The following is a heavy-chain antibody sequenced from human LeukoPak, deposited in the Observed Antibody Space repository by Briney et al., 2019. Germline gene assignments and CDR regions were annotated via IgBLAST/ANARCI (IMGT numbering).Heavy chain of an antibody. CDR3: ARSVLGYSYGLHIDY. CDR1: GGSFSGYY. V-gene: IGHV4-59*01. D-gene: IGHD5-18*01. J-gene: IGHJ4*02. Sequence: PSETLSLTCAVYGGSFSGYYWSWIRQSAGEGLAWIGYIHYRGSTNYNPSLKSRVTISVDTSKNQFSLKLSSLTAADTAVYYCARSVLGYSYGLHIDYWGQGTLVTVSS. CDR2: IHYRGST.